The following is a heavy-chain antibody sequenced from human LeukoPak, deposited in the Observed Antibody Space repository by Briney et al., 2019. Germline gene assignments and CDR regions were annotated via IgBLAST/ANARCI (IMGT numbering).Heavy chain of an antibody. J-gene: IGHJ5*02. CDR2: INPTGGST. Sequence: GASVKFSCKASGYTFTSYYMHWVRQAPGQGFEWKGLINPTGGSTGYAQKFQGRVTMTRDMSTSTDYMELSSLRSEDTAIYYCARDNSVGDNAWWFDPWGQGTLVTVSS. D-gene: IGHD1-26*01. CDR1: GYTFTSYY. CDR3: ARDNSVGDNAWWFDP. V-gene: IGHV1-46*01.